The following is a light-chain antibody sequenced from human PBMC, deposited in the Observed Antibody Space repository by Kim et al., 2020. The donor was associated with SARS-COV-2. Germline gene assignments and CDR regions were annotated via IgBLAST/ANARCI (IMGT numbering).Light chain of an antibody. J-gene: IGKJ2*01. CDR2: GAS. Sequence: EIVMTQSPATLSVSPGERATLSCRASQSVSSNLAWYQQKPGQVPRLLIYGASTRVTGIPARFSGSGSGTEFTLTISSLQSEDFAVYYCQQYNNWPPYTFGQGTKLEI. CDR3: QQYNNWPPYT. CDR1: QSVSSN. V-gene: IGKV3-15*01.